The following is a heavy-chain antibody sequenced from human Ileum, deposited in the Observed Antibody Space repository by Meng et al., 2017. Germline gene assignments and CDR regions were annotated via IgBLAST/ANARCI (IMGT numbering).Heavy chain of an antibody. Sequence: QLPEPGPGLVKPSATLALACAVSGGSITTNSYGSWVRQSPEKGLEWIGQIDHSGSPYYNPSLKSRVTMSVDKSKSQVSLQLTSVTAADTAVYYCARHGGYYQDYWGQGTLVTVSS. V-gene: IGHV4-4*02. CDR3: ARHGGYYQDY. CDR2: IDHSGSP. D-gene: IGHD4-23*01. CDR1: GGSITTNSY. J-gene: IGHJ4*02.